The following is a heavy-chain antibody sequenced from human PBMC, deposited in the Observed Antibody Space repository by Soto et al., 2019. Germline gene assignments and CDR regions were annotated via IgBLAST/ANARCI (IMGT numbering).Heavy chain of an antibody. CDR3: ARDPRDYGGKGGGYYYYGMDV. D-gene: IGHD4-17*01. V-gene: IGHV3-33*01. Sequence: GGSLRLSCAASGFTFSSYGMHWVRQAPGKGLEWVAVIWYDGSNKYYADSVKGRFTISRDNSKNTLYLQMNSLRAEDTAVYYCARDPRDYGGKGGGYYYYGMDVWGQGTTVTVSS. CDR1: GFTFSSYG. J-gene: IGHJ6*02. CDR2: IWYDGSNK.